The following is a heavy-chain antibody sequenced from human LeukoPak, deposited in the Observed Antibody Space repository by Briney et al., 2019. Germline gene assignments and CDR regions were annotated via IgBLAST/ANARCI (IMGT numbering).Heavy chain of an antibody. J-gene: IGHJ4*02. CDR3: ARPLGAGRGYYFDY. V-gene: IGHV3-33*01. CDR2: IWYDGSNK. D-gene: IGHD1-26*01. CDR1: GFTFSSYG. Sequence: GGSLRLSCAASGFTFSSYGMHWVRQAPGKGLEWVAVIWYDGSNKYYADSVKRRFTISRDNSKNTLYLQMNSLRAEDTAVYYCARPLGAGRGYYFDYWGQGTLVTVSS.